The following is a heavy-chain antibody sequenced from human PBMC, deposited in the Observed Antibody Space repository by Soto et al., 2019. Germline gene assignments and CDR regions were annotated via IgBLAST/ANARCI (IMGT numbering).Heavy chain of an antibody. Sequence: PSETLSLTCIVSGGSISSYYWSWIRQPPGKGLEWIGYIYYSGSTNYNPSLKSRVTISVDTSKNQFSLKLSSVTAADTAVYYCARDGYYYGSGSYYNDAFDIWGQGTMVTVS. CDR1: GGSISSYY. CDR2: IYYSGST. D-gene: IGHD3-10*01. CDR3: ARDGYYYGSGSYYNDAFDI. V-gene: IGHV4-59*01. J-gene: IGHJ3*02.